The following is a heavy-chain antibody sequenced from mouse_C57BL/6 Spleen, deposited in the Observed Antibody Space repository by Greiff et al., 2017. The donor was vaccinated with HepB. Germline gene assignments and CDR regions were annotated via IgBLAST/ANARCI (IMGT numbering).Heavy chain of an antibody. J-gene: IGHJ4*01. CDR1: GFTFSDYG. D-gene: IGHD2-5*01. CDR3: ARNPDYSNYRDAMDY. V-gene: IGHV5-17*01. CDR2: ISSGSSTI. Sequence: EVKLVESGGGLVKPGGSLKLSCAASGFTFSDYGMHWVRQAPEKGLEWVAYISSGSSTIYYADTVKGRFTISRDNAKNTLFLQMTSLRSEDTAMYYCARNPDYSNYRDAMDYWGQGTSVTVSS.